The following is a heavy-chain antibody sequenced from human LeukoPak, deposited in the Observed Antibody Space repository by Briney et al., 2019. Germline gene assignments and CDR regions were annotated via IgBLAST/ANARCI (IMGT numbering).Heavy chain of an antibody. V-gene: IGHV3-21*04. CDR3: ARDRGMKGTGETGRYNWFDP. CDR2: ISSSSSYI. Sequence: PGGSLRLSCAASGFTFSSYSMNWVRQAPGKGLEWVSSISSSSSYIYYADSVKGRFTISRDNAKNSLYLQMNSLRAEDTAVYYCARDRGMKGTGETGRYNWFDPWGQGTLVTVSS. CDR1: GFTFSSYS. J-gene: IGHJ5*02. D-gene: IGHD7-27*01.